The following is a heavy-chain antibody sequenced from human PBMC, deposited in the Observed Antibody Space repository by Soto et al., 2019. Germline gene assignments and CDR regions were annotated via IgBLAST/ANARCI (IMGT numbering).Heavy chain of an antibody. D-gene: IGHD2-2*01. Sequence: PSETLSLTCAVSGDSVSSRFWWSWIRQPPGKGLEWIGSIYYSGSTYYNPSLKSRVTISIDRSKNQFSLKLSSVTAADTAVYYCARVPDYWGQGILVTVSS. CDR2: IYYSGST. CDR1: GDSVSSRFW. J-gene: IGHJ4*02. CDR3: ARVPDY. V-gene: IGHV4-38-2*01.